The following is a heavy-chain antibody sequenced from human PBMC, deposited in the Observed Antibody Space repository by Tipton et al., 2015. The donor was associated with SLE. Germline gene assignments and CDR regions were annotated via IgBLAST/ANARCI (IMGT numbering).Heavy chain of an antibody. Sequence: SLRLSCAASGFTFSSYSMNWVRQAPGKGLEWVSSISSSSSYIYYADSVKGRFTISRDNAKNSLYLQMNSLRAEDTAAYYCARDFWVAAAGTPIYWGQGTLVTVSS. CDR1: GFTFSSYS. CDR3: ARDFWVAAAGTPIY. V-gene: IGHV3-21*01. J-gene: IGHJ4*02. D-gene: IGHD6-13*01. CDR2: ISSSSSYI.